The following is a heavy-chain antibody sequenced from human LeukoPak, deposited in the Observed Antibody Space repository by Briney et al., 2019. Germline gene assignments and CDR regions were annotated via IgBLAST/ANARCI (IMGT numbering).Heavy chain of an antibody. D-gene: IGHD3-3*01. CDR3: ARPKDGDEWPHGFDY. CDR1: GGSISSGSYY. J-gene: IGHJ4*02. Sequence: PSQTLSLTCTVSGGSISSGSYYWSWIRQPAGKGLEWIGRIYTSGSTNYNPSLKSRVTISVDTSKNQFSLKLSSVTAADTAVYYCARPKDGDEWPHGFDYWGQGTLVTVSS. CDR2: IYTSGST. V-gene: IGHV4-61*02.